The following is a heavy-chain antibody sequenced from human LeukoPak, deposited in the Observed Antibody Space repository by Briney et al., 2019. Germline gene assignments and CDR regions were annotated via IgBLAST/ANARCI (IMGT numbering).Heavy chain of an antibody. CDR3: AREDYYGSGSYPYYYYGMDV. Sequence: ASVKVSCKASGYTSTSYDINWVRQATGQGLEWMGWMNPNSGNTGYAQKFQGRVTMTRNTSISTAYMELSSLRSEDTAVYYCAREDYYGSGSYPYYYYGMDVWGQGTTVTVSS. J-gene: IGHJ6*02. V-gene: IGHV1-8*01. CDR2: MNPNSGNT. D-gene: IGHD3-10*01. CDR1: GYTSTSYD.